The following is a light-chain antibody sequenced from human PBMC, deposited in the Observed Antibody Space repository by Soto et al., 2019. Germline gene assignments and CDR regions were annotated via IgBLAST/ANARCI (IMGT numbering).Light chain of an antibody. CDR1: QSVSSSY. Sequence: EIVLTQSPGTLSLSPGERATLSCRASQSVSSSYLAWYQQKPGQAPRLLIYGASNRATGIPDRFSGSGSGTDFTLTISRLEPEDFAVYYCQQYADSPRTFGQGTKGXI. CDR3: QQYADSPRT. V-gene: IGKV3-20*01. J-gene: IGKJ1*01. CDR2: GAS.